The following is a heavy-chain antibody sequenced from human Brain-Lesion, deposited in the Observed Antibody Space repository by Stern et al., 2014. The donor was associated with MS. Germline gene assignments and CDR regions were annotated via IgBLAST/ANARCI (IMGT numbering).Heavy chain of an antibody. J-gene: IGHJ6*02. CDR2: TSSGSRYI. CDR1: GFTFRSFS. D-gene: IGHD3-22*01. Sequence: EMQLVESGGGLVKPGGSLRLSCAASGFTFRSFSMNWVRQAPGKGLEWVASTSSGSRYIYYADSVKGRFTISRDNANNSLFLHLNTLRAEDTAVYYCARDRSPEAYYMEPAYYYSMDLWGQGTTVTVSS. V-gene: IGHV3-21*01. CDR3: ARDRSPEAYYMEPAYYYSMDL.